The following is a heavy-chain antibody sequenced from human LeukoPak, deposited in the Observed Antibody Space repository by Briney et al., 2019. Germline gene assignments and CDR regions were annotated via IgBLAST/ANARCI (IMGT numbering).Heavy chain of an antibody. V-gene: IGHV3-23*01. CDR2: ISGSGGST. CDR3: AKSPSSGYYFDY. CDR1: GFTFSSYA. Sequence: QAGGSLRLSCAASGFTFSSYAMSWVRQAPGKGLEWVSGISGSGGSTYYADSVKGRFTISRANSKNTLYLQMNSLRAEDTAVYYCAKSPSSGYYFDYWGQGTLVTVSS. J-gene: IGHJ4*02. D-gene: IGHD3-22*01.